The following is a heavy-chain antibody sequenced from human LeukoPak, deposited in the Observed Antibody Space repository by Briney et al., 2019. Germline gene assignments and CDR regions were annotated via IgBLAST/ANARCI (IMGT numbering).Heavy chain of an antibody. D-gene: IGHD6-13*01. J-gene: IGHJ6*04. Sequence: GGSLRLSCAPAGFTFSNYAIRWVRQAAGKGLEWVAVIWYEVSNENYADTVKGRFTISRENSKNMLNLQVNSLRAEDTAVYYCARRSAVGTHGMYVWGKGTTVTVSS. V-gene: IGHV3-33*01. CDR2: IWYEVSNE. CDR3: ARRSAVGTHGMYV. CDR1: GFTFSNYA.